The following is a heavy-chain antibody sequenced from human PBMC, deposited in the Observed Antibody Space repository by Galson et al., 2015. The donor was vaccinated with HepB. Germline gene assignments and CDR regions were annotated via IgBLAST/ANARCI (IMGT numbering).Heavy chain of an antibody. V-gene: IGHV3-23*01. CDR2: ISGNGGTT. CDR3: VKEEVGATIWNYFDS. Sequence: SLRLSCAASEFMFNNYAMTWVRQAPGKGLEWVSTISGNGGTTYYAVSVKGRFTISRDNSKNTLYLQMNSLRAEDTAVYHCVKEEVGATIWNYFDSWGPGILVIVSS. CDR1: EFMFNNYA. J-gene: IGHJ4*02. D-gene: IGHD1-26*01.